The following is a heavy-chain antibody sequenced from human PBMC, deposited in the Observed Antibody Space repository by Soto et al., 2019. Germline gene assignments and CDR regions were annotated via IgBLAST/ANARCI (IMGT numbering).Heavy chain of an antibody. CDR2: ISWNSGSI. V-gene: IGHV3-9*01. D-gene: IGHD2-8*01. J-gene: IGHJ4*02. CDR3: AKDGGLYYPVYYFDY. Sequence: EVQLVESGGGLVQPGRSLRLSCAASGFTFDDYAMHWVRQAPGKGLEWVSCISWNSGSIGYADSVKGRFTISRDNAKNSLYLQMNSLRAEDTALYYCAKDGGLYYPVYYFDYWGQGTLVTVSS. CDR1: GFTFDDYA.